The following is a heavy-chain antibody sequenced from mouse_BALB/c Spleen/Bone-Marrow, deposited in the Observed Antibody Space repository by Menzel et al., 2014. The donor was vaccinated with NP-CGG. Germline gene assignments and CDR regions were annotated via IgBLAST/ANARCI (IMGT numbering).Heavy chain of an antibody. Sequence: ESGPGLVKPSQSLSLTCSVTGYSITSGYYWNWIRQFPGNKLEWMGYISYDGTNNYNPSLKNRISITRDTSKNQFFLKLNPVTTEDTATYYCARSPLDRPFAYWGQGTLVTVST. J-gene: IGHJ3*01. D-gene: IGHD2-14*01. V-gene: IGHV3-6*02. CDR2: ISYDGTN. CDR1: GYSITSGYY. CDR3: ARSPLDRPFAY.